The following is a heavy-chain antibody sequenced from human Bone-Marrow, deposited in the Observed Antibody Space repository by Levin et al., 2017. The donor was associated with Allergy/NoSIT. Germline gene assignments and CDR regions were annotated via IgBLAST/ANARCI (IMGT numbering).Heavy chain of an antibody. D-gene: IGHD2-21*02. J-gene: IGHJ4*02. CDR3: SVTMHN. V-gene: IGHV3-30*04. Sequence: QPGGSLRLSCAASGFSFSNYSMHWVRQAPGKGLEWVALISYDGSVKYYADLVKGRFTISRDNSKNALYLQMDSLRTEDTAVYYCSVTMHNWGQGTLVTVSS. CDR1: GFSFSNYS. CDR2: ISYDGSVK.